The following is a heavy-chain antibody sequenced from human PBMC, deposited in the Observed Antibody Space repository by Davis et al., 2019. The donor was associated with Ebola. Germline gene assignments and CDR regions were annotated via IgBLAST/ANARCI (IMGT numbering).Heavy chain of an antibody. CDR3: AREKDLLRGDAFDF. D-gene: IGHD3-10*01. V-gene: IGHV4-4*07. CDR2: IYSSGNT. J-gene: IGHJ3*01. CDR1: GVSISRFF. Sequence: PSETLSLTCTVSGVSISRFFWTWIRQPAGGGPEWIGRIYSSGNTNYNPNLSSRVSMSIDTSKNQFSLKLTSVTAADTAVYYCAREKDLLRGDAFDFWGRGTMVTISS.